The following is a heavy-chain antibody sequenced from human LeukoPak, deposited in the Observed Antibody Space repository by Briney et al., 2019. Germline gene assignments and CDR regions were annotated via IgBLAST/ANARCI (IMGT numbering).Heavy chain of an antibody. CDR1: GYTFTSYD. J-gene: IGHJ3*02. Sequence: ASVQVSCKASGYTFTSYDINWVRQATGQGLEWMGWMNPNSGNTGYAQKFQGRVTMTRNTSISTAYMELSSLRSEDTAVYYCARGDSMLMWLPPTAHAFEIWGKGTMATVSS. V-gene: IGHV1-8*01. D-gene: IGHD3-22*01. CDR3: ARGDSMLMWLPPTAHAFEI. CDR2: MNPNSGNT.